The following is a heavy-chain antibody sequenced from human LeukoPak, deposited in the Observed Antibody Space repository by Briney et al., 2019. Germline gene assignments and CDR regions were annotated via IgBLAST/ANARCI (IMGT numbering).Heavy chain of an antibody. D-gene: IGHD3-10*01. V-gene: IGHV4-39*01. CDR3: ARVVRGVIIYFYAGYFDY. CDR2: IYYSGST. CDR1: GGSISSSSYY. Sequence: SETLSLTCTVSGGSISSSSYYWGWIRQPPGKGLEWIGSIYYSGSTYYNPSLKSRVTISVDTSKNQFSLKLSSVTAADTAVYYCARVVRGVIIYFYAGYFDYWGQGTLVTVSS. J-gene: IGHJ4*02.